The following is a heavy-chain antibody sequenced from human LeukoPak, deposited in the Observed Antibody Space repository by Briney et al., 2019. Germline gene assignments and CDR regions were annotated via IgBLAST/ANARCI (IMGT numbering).Heavy chain of an antibody. CDR1: GDTVTGFS. D-gene: IGHD5-18*01. Sequence: ASVKVSCKISGDTVTGFSIHWVRQAPGHGLEWMGGFDPEDGARIFAQKFQGRVTMTEDTSTDTAYMDLSSLRSEDTAVYYCATGYTYDYSLYWGQGTLVTVSS. CDR2: FDPEDGAR. V-gene: IGHV1-24*01. J-gene: IGHJ4*02. CDR3: ATGYTYDYSLY.